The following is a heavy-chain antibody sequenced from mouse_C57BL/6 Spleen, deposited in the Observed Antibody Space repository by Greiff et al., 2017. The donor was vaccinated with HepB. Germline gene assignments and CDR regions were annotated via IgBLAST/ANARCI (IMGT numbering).Heavy chain of an antibody. CDR3: ARDYVYAMDY. D-gene: IGHD1-1*01. V-gene: IGHV5-17*01. J-gene: IGHJ4*01. CDR2: ISSGSSTI. CDR1: GFTFSDYG. Sequence: VQLKESGGGLVKPGGSLKLSCAASGFTFSDYGMHWVRQAPEKGLEWVAYISSGSSTIYYADTVKGRFTISRDNAKNTLFLQMTSLRSEDTAMYYCARDYVYAMDYWGRGTSVTVSS.